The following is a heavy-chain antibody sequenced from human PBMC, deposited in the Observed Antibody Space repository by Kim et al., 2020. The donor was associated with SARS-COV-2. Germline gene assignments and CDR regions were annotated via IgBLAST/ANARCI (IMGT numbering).Heavy chain of an antibody. Sequence: GGSLRLSCAASGFTFSSYAMSWVRQAPGKGLEWVSAISGSGGRTYYADSVKGRFTISRDNSKNTLYLQMNSLRAEDTAVYYCAKGGKGESREASIYSLLWFGEFQDLDAFDIWGQGTMVTVSS. CDR2: ISGSGGRT. CDR3: AKGGKGESREASIYSLLWFGEFQDLDAFDI. D-gene: IGHD3-10*01. V-gene: IGHV3-23*01. J-gene: IGHJ3*02. CDR1: GFTFSSYA.